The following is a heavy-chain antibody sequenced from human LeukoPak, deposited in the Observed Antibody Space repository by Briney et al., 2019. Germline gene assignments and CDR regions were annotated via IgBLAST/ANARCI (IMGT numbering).Heavy chain of an antibody. CDR1: GFTFSSYA. D-gene: IGHD5-18*01. J-gene: IGHJ4*02. CDR2: ISYDGGNK. Sequence: GGSLRLSCAASGFTFSSYAMHWVRQAPGKGLEWVAVISYDGGNKYYADSVKGRFTISRDNSENTVYLQMNNLRAEDTALYYCAGRVTGYSSGYVYWGQGTLVTVSS. CDR3: AGRVTGYSSGYVY. V-gene: IGHV3-30-3*01.